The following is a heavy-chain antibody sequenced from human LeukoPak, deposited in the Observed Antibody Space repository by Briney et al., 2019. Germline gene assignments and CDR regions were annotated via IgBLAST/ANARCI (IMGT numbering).Heavy chain of an antibody. Sequence: SETLSLTCTVSGGSISSGGYYWSWIRQHPGKGLEWIGYIYYSGSTYYNPSLKSRVTISVDTSKNQFSLKLSSVTAADTAVYYCARSFREWLLIFDHWGQGTLVTVSS. CDR2: IYYSGST. CDR3: ARSFREWLLIFDH. V-gene: IGHV4-31*03. D-gene: IGHD3-3*01. CDR1: GGSISSGGYY. J-gene: IGHJ4*02.